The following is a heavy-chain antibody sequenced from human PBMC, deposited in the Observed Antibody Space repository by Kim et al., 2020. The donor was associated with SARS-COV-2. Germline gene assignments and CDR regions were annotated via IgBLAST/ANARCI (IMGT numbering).Heavy chain of an antibody. V-gene: IGHV3-7*03. Sequence: GGSLRLSCAASGFTFSSYWMSWVRQAPGKGLEWVANIKQDGSEKYYVDSVKGRFTISRDNAKNSLYLQMNSLRAEDTAVYYCARPHKPGQQLVVDYWGQGTLVTVSS. J-gene: IGHJ4*02. D-gene: IGHD6-13*01. CDR3: ARPHKPGQQLVVDY. CDR2: IKQDGSEK. CDR1: GFTFSSYW.